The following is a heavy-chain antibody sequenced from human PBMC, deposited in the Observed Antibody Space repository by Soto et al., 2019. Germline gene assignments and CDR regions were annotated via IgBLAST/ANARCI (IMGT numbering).Heavy chain of an antibody. CDR3: AKDGVAHPSYYDSSGFPGY. CDR2: ISYDGSNK. D-gene: IGHD3-22*01. J-gene: IGHJ4*02. Sequence: QVQLVESGGGVVQPGRSLRLSCAASGFTFSSYSMHWVRQAPGKGLEWVAVISYDGSNKYYADSVKGRFTISRDNSKNTLYLQMNSLRAEDTAVYYCAKDGVAHPSYYDSSGFPGYWGQGTLVTVSS. V-gene: IGHV3-30*18. CDR1: GFTFSSYS.